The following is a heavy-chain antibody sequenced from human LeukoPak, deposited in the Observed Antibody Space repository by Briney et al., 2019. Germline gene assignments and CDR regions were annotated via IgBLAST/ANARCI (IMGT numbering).Heavy chain of an antibody. CDR2: ISGSGGST. Sequence: GGSQRLSCAASGFTFSSYAMSWVRQAPGKGLEWVSAISGSGGSTYYADSVKGRFTISRDNSKNTLYLQMNSLRAEDTAVYYCAKANYGHYGDYESPFDYWGQGTLVTVSS. V-gene: IGHV3-23*01. CDR1: GFTFSSYA. D-gene: IGHD4-17*01. J-gene: IGHJ4*02. CDR3: AKANYGHYGDYESPFDY.